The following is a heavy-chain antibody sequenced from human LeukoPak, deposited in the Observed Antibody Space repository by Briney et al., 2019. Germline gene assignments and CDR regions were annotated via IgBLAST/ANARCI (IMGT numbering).Heavy chain of an antibody. CDR1: GFTFSSYA. Sequence: PGGSLRLSCAASGFTFSSYAMHWVRQAPGKGLEWVAVISYDGSNKYYADSVKGRFTISRDNSKNTLYLQMNSLRAEDTAVYYCAKEGHGGEMATITLDYWGQGTLVTVSS. V-gene: IGHV3-30*04. J-gene: IGHJ4*02. CDR2: ISYDGSNK. CDR3: AKEGHGGEMATITLDY. D-gene: IGHD5-24*01.